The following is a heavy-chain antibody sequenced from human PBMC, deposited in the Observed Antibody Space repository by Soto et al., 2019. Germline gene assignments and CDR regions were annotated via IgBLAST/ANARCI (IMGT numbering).Heavy chain of an antibody. Sequence: QVHLQESGPGLVKPSETLSLTCTVSGASINSYYWGWIRQPPGQGLEWIGNIYFSGTTNYNPSLKSRLTISLDKSKNQFSLKLSSVTAAYTAVYECAREVAGMVHCDYWGQGTLVTVSS. CDR1: GASINSYY. D-gene: IGHD6-19*01. CDR3: AREVAGMVHCDY. CDR2: IYFSGTT. J-gene: IGHJ4*02. V-gene: IGHV4-59*01.